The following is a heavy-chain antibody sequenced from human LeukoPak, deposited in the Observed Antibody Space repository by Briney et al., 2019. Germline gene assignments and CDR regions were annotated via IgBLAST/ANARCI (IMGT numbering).Heavy chain of an antibody. CDR2: INPYDSHT. CDR1: EHTFSTYW. CDR3: VRRSNYPYCSGGSCYSFDH. D-gene: IGHD2-15*01. V-gene: IGHV5-51*01. Sequence: GESLKISCEASEHTFSTYWVGWVRQQPGKGLEWLGIINPYDSHTKYNPTFQGRVTISVDNFIGTAYLQWSSLTASDTAMYYCVRRSNYPYCSGGSCYSFDHWGQGTLVSVSS. J-gene: IGHJ4*02.